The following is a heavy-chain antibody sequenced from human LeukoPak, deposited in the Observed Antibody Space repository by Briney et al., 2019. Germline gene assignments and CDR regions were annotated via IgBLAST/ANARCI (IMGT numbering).Heavy chain of an antibody. J-gene: IGHJ1*01. D-gene: IGHD2-2*01. Sequence: PSETLSLTCTVSGGSLSSSSYYWGWIRQPPGKGLEWIGSIYYSGSTYYNPSLKSRVTISVDTSKNQFSLKLSSVTAADTAVYYCARAGYCSSTSCYFQHWGQGTLVTVSS. V-gene: IGHV4-39*01. CDR1: GGSLSSSSYY. CDR3: ARAGYCSSTSCYFQH. CDR2: IYYSGST.